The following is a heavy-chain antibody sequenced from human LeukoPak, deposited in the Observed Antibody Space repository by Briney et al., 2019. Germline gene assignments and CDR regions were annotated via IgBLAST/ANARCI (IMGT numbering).Heavy chain of an antibody. CDR1: GFTFSSYG. D-gene: IGHD2-15*01. J-gene: IGHJ4*02. CDR2: IKQDGSEK. Sequence: GGSLRLSCAASGFTFSSYGMSWVRQAPGKGLEWVANIKQDGSEKYYVDSVKGRFTISRDNAKNSLYLQMNSLRAEDTAVYYCARGDIVVGDSYFDYWGQGTLVTVSS. CDR3: ARGDIVVGDSYFDY. V-gene: IGHV3-7*01.